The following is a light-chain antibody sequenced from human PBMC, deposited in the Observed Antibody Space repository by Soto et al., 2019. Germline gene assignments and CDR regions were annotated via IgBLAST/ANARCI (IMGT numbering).Light chain of an antibody. CDR3: QQYHTWPIT. V-gene: IGKV3-15*01. J-gene: IGKJ4*01. CDR2: GIS. CDR1: RIIATN. Sequence: EIVMTQSPATLAVSPGERATLSCRASRIIATNLAWYQQRPGQAPRLLIYGISIRATGIPARFSGSGSGTEFTLTISSLQSEDCAIYYCQQYHTWPITFGGGTKVDI.